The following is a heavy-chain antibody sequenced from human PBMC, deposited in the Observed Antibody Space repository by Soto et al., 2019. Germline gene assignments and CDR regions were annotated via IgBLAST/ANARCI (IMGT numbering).Heavy chain of an antibody. D-gene: IGHD3-10*01. J-gene: IGHJ4*02. V-gene: IGHV3-33*01. CDR3: ASEGGAWFGESEYYFDY. CDR1: GFTFSSYG. CDR2: IWYDGSNK. Sequence: GGSLRLSCAASGFTFSSYGMHWVRQAPGKGLEWVAVIWYDGSNKYYADSVKGRFTISRDNSKNTLYLQMNSLRAEDTAVYYCASEGGAWFGESEYYFDYWGQGTLVTVSS.